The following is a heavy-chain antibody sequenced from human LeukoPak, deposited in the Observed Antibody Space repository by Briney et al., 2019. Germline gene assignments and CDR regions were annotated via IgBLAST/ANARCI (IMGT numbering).Heavy chain of an antibody. CDR1: TFTVSDTF. V-gene: IGHV3-66*01. CDR2: RYTGGGT. CDR3: ARGPPFDP. Sequence: GGSLRLSCVGLTFTVSDTFMSWVRQAPGKGLDWVSTRYTGGGTDYADSVKGRFTISRDSSKNTVYLQMNSLRDEDTAVYYCARGPPFDPWGQGTLVTVSS. J-gene: IGHJ5*02.